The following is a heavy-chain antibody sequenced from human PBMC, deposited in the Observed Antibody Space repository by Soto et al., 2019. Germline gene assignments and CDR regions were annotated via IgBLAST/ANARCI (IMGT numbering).Heavy chain of an antibody. D-gene: IGHD3-10*01. J-gene: IGHJ5*02. CDR1: GGTFSSYA. CDR3: ARVEVGSGRYYRKSNRNWFDL. V-gene: IGHV1-69*01. Sequence: QVQLVQSGAEVKKPGSSVKVSCKAAGGTFSSYAISWVRQAPGQGLEWMGGIIPIFGTANYAQKFQGRVTITADESTSTAYMELSSLRSEDTAVYYCARVEVGSGRYYRKSNRNWFDLWGQGTLVTVSS. CDR2: IIPIFGTA.